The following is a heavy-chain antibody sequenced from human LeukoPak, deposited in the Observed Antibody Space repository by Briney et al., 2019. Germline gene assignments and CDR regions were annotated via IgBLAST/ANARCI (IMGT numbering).Heavy chain of an antibody. D-gene: IGHD2-2*01. CDR3: ARAGLRAAAYCEN. V-gene: IGHV1-2*02. J-gene: IGHJ4*02. CDR2: INPNSGGT. CDR1: GYTFTVYY. Sequence: GASVKVSCKASGYTFTVYYMQWVRQAPGQGLEWMGYINPNSGGTNYAQKFQGRVTLTRDTSISTAYIELSRLRYDDTAVYYCARAGLRAAAYCENWGQGNLVTVSS.